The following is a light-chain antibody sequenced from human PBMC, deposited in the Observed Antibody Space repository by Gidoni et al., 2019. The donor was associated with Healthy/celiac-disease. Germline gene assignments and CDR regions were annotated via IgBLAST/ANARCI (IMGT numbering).Light chain of an antibody. V-gene: IGLV2-14*01. CDR2: DVS. CDR1: SSDVGGYNY. J-gene: IGLJ2*01. CDR3: SAYTSSSTLV. Sequence: QSALTQPASVSGSPGQSITISCTGTSSDVGGYNYVSWYQQHPGKAPTLIIYDVSNRPSGVSNRFSGSKSGNTASLTISGLQAEDEGDYYCSAYTSSSTLVFGGGTKLTVL.